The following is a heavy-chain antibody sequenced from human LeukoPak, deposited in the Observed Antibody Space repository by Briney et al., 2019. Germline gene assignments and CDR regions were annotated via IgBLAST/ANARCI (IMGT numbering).Heavy chain of an antibody. J-gene: IGHJ6*02. CDR1: GFTFSSYE. Sequence: GGSLRLSCAASGFTFSSYEMNWVRQAPGKGLEWVSYISSSGSTIYYADSVKGRFTISRDNAKNSLYLQMNSLRAEDTAVYYCARDTVTTSRWIYYGMTSGAKGPRSPSP. D-gene: IGHD4-17*01. CDR2: ISSSGSTI. V-gene: IGHV3-48*03. CDR3: ARDTVTTSRWIYYGMTS.